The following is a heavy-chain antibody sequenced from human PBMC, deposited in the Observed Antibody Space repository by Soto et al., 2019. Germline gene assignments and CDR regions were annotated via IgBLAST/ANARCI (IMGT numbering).Heavy chain of an antibody. CDR2: IYYSGST. CDR3: ARAHVQQIVVVTAIHVANFDY. V-gene: IGHV4-31*03. D-gene: IGHD2-21*02. J-gene: IGHJ4*02. CDR1: GGSISSGGYY. Sequence: PSETLSLTCTVSGGSISSGGYYWSWIRQHPGKGLEWIGYIYYSGSTYYNPSLKSRVTISVDTSKNQFSLKLSSVTAADTAVYYCARAHVQQIVVVTAIHVANFDYWGQGTLVTVSS.